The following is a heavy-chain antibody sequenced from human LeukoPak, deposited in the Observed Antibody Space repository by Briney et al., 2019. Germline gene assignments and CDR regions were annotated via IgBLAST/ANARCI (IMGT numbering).Heavy chain of an antibody. CDR1: GYTFTSYA. Sequence: ASVKVSCKASGYTFTSYAISWVRQAPGQGLEWIGWMNPNSGNTGYAQKFQGRVNITRNTCISSAYRELSSLRSEDTAGYYCARGVDFWSGYMDVWGKGTTVTVSS. D-gene: IGHD3-3*01. V-gene: IGHV1-8*03. J-gene: IGHJ6*03. CDR2: MNPNSGNT. CDR3: ARGVDFWSGYMDV.